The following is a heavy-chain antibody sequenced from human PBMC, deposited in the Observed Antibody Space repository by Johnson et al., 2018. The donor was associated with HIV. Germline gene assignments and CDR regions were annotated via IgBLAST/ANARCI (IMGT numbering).Heavy chain of an antibody. CDR3: ASPAYYYGSGSYGAFDI. Sequence: VQLVESGGGLVQSGGSLRLSCAASGFTFSSYAMHWVRQAPGKGLEYVSAISSSGGSTYYANSVKGRFTISRDNSKNTLYLQMNSLRAEDPAVYYCASPAYYYGSGSYGAFDIWGQGTMVTVSS. D-gene: IGHD3-10*01. J-gene: IGHJ3*02. V-gene: IGHV3-64*01. CDR1: GFTFSSYA. CDR2: ISSSGGST.